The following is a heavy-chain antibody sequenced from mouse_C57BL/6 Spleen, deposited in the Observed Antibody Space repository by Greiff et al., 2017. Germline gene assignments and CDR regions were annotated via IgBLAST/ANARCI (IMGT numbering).Heavy chain of an antibody. Sequence: VKLMESGAELVRPGTSVKVSCKASGYAFTNYLIEWVKQRPGQGLEWIGVINPGSGGTNYNGKFKGKATLSADKSSSTAYMQLSSLTSEDSAVYFCARLRYPDWYFDVWGTGTTVTVSS. D-gene: IGHD1-1*01. CDR1: GYAFTNYL. V-gene: IGHV1-54*01. CDR2: INPGSGGT. J-gene: IGHJ1*03. CDR3: ARLRYPDWYFDV.